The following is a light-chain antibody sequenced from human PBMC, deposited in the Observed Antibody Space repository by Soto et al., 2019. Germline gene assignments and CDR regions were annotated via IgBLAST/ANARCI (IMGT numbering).Light chain of an antibody. V-gene: IGKV3-11*01. CDR1: QSVSSL. CDR2: DAS. Sequence: EIVLTQSPATLSLSPGDRATLSCRASQSVSSLLALYQQKHGHAPRLLIYDASNSATGIPARFSGSGSGTDFTLTISSLEPEDFAIYYCHQRSNWPPSFGAGTTVDI. J-gene: IGKJ3*01. CDR3: HQRSNWPPS.